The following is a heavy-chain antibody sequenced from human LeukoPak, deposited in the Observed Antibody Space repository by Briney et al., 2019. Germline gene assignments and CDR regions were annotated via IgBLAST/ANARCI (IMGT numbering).Heavy chain of an antibody. J-gene: IGHJ4*02. Sequence: PSETLSLTCAVYGGSFSGYYWSWIRQPPGKGLEWIGEINHSGSTNYNPSLKSRVTISVDTSKNQFSLKLSSVTAADTAVYYCARDLGYSSSWLFGYYFDYWGQGTLVTVSS. CDR3: ARDLGYSSSWLFGYYFDY. V-gene: IGHV4-34*01. D-gene: IGHD6-13*01. CDR2: INHSGST. CDR1: GGSFSGYY.